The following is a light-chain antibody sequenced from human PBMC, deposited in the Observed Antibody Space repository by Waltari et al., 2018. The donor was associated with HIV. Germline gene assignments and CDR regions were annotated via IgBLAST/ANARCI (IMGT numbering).Light chain of an antibody. CDR3: SSYTSSSTLV. CDR1: SSDVGGYNY. J-gene: IGLJ2*01. V-gene: IGLV2-14*01. CDR2: DVR. Sequence: SALTQPASVSGSPGQSITISCTGTSSDVGGYNYVSWYQQHPGKAPKLMIYDVRNRPSGVSMCFSGSRSDNTAYLTFPGLQAEDEADYYCSSYTSSSTLVVGGGTKLTVL.